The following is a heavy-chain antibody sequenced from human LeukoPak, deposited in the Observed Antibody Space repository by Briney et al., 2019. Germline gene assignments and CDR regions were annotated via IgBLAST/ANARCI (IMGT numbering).Heavy chain of an antibody. CDR1: GYTFTSYG. D-gene: IGHD2-8*01. CDR3: ARSYLVFNWFDP. CDR2: ISAYNGNT. V-gene: IGHV1-18*01. J-gene: IGHJ5*02. Sequence: ASVKVSCKASGYTFTSYGISWVRQAPGQGLEWMGWISAYNGNTNYAQKLQGRVTMTTDTSTSTAYMELSGLRSEDTAVYYCARSYLVFNWFDPWGQGTLVTVSS.